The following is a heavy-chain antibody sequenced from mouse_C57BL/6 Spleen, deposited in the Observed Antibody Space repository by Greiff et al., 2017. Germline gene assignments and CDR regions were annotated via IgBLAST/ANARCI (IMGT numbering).Heavy chain of an antibody. Sequence: QVQLQQPGAELVKPGASVKLSCKASGYTFTSYWMQWVKQRPGQGLEWIGEIDPSDSYTNYNQKFKGEATLTVDTSSSTAYMQLSSLTSEDSAVYYCARKGNYGAMDYWGQGTSVTVSS. V-gene: IGHV1-50*01. D-gene: IGHD2-1*01. CDR1: GYTFTSYW. CDR2: IDPSDSYT. J-gene: IGHJ4*01. CDR3: ARKGNYGAMDY.